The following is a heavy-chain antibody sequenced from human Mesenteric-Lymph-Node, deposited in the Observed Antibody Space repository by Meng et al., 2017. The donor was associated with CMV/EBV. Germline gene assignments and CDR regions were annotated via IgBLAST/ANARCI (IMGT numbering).Heavy chain of an antibody. D-gene: IGHD6-13*01. CDR2: IYYSGTT. Sequence: VSISSSDCYCGWIRQPPEKVLEWSGSIYYSGTTYYNSSLKSRVTISVDTSKNHFSLKLSSVTAADTAVYYCARVVPHSGSWLNWFDPWGQGTLVTVSS. CDR3: ARVVPHSGSWLNWFDP. V-gene: IGHV4-39*07. CDR1: VSISSSDCY. J-gene: IGHJ5*02.